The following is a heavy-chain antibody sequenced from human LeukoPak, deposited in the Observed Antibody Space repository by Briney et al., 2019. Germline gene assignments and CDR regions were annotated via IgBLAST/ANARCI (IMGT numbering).Heavy chain of an antibody. J-gene: IGHJ5*02. Sequence: ASVKVSCKASGYTFTSYGISWVRQAPGQGLEWMGWISAYNGNTNYAQKLQGRVNMTTDTSTTSAYMARRSLRSDDTAVYYCARDVIGSGSLRFDPWGQGTLVTVSS. CDR1: GYTFTSYG. D-gene: IGHD3-10*01. CDR3: ARDVIGSGSLRFDP. CDR2: ISAYNGNT. V-gene: IGHV1-18*01.